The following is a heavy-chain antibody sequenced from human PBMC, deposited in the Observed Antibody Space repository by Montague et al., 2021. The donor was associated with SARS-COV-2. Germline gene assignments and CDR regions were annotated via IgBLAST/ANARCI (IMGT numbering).Heavy chain of an antibody. Sequence: SPRLSCATSEFTFSSHWMGWVRQAPGKGLEWVANINPDGSERYYVDSVKGRFTISRDNAQNSLYLQMNSLRAEDTAVYYCAREGYYYGGYFDNWGQGTLVTVSS. CDR3: AREGYYYGGYFDN. D-gene: IGHD3-10*01. CDR2: INPDGSER. CDR1: EFTFSSHW. V-gene: IGHV3-7*01. J-gene: IGHJ4*02.